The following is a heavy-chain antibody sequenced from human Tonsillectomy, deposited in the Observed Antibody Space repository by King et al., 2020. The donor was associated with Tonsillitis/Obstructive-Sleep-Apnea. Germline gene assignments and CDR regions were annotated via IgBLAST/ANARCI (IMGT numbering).Heavy chain of an antibody. V-gene: IGHV4-59*01. Sequence: VQLQESGPGLVRPSETLSLTCTVSGGSISSYYWSWIRQPPGKGLEWIGYIHYSGSTKYNPSLKSRVTISVDTSKNQFSLKLSSVTAADRAVYYCARSYGSGSYFDYWGQGALVSVSS. CDR3: ARSYGSGSYFDY. CDR2: IHYSGST. J-gene: IGHJ4*02. D-gene: IGHD3-10*01. CDR1: GGSISSYY.